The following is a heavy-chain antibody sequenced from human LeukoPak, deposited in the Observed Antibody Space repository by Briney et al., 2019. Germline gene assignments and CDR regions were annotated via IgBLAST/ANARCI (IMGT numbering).Heavy chain of an antibody. D-gene: IGHD6-19*01. CDR1: GYTFTSYY. CDR3: ARAEGSGWYANWFDP. V-gene: IGHV1-46*01. Sequence: GASVKVSCKASGYTFTSYYMHWVRQAPGQGLKWMGIINPSGGSTSYAQKFQGRVTMTRDMSTSTVYMELSSLRSEDTAVYYCARAEGSGWYANWFDPWGQGTLVTVSS. J-gene: IGHJ5*02. CDR2: INPSGGST.